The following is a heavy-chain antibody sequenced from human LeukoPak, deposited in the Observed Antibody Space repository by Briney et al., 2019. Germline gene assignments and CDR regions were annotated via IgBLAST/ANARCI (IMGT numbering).Heavy chain of an antibody. CDR1: GFTFSSYG. J-gene: IGHJ4*02. Sequence: PGGSLRLSCGASGFTFSSYGMSWVRQAPGKGLEWVSGISGGGGSTYYADSVKGRFTISRDNSKNTLYLQMNSLRAEDTAVYYCAKDSGRYEFDYWGQGTLVTVSS. CDR3: AKDSGRYEFDY. D-gene: IGHD1-26*01. V-gene: IGHV3-23*01. CDR2: ISGGGGST.